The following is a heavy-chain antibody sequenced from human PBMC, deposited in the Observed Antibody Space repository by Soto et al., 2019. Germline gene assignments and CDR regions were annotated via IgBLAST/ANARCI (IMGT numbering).Heavy chain of an antibody. CDR1: GGTFSSYT. J-gene: IGHJ6*03. CDR3: ARPLYTVGELGDSYYYMDV. D-gene: IGHD1-26*01. CDR2: IIPILGIA. Sequence: SVKVSCKASGGTFSSYTISWVRQAPGQGLEWMGRIIPILGIANYAQKFQGRVTITADKSTSTAYMELSSLRSEDTAVYYCARPLYTVGELGDSYYYMDVWGKGTTVTVSS. V-gene: IGHV1-69*02.